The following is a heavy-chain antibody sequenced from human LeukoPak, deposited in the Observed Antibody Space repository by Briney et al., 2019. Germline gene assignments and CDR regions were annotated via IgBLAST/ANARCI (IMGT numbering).Heavy chain of an antibody. D-gene: IGHD3-16*01. CDR1: GGSISSGGYY. Sequence: NPSQTLSLTCTVSGGSISSGGYYWSWIRQPPGKGLEWIRYIYHSGGTYYNPSLKSRLTISVDTSKNQFSLKLSSVTAADTAIYYCARDKGHYDVDYWGQGTLVTVSS. J-gene: IGHJ4*02. CDR2: IYHSGGT. V-gene: IGHV4-30-2*01. CDR3: ARDKGHYDVDY.